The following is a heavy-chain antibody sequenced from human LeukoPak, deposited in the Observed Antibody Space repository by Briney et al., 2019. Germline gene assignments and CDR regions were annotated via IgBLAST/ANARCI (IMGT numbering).Heavy chain of an antibody. CDR2: ISGGSTYT. CDR1: GFTFSSYT. CDR3: ARVRDLYRDY. Sequence: GGSLRLSCAASGFTFSSYTMNWVRQAPGKGLEWVSSISGGSTYTFYADSVMGRFTISRDNAKNSMYLHMSSLRAEDTAVYYCARVRDLYRDYWGQGILVTVSS. D-gene: IGHD5-12*01. V-gene: IGHV3-21*01. J-gene: IGHJ4*02.